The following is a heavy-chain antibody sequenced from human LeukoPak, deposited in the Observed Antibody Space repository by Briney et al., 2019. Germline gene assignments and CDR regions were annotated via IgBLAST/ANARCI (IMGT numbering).Heavy chain of an antibody. J-gene: IGHJ5*02. CDR2: IYYTGST. CDR3: ARGGDSSGYEGRFDP. V-gene: IGHV4-30-4*07. Sequence: SSETLSLTCAVSGGSISRSGYSWSWIRQPPGKGLDWIAYIYYTGSTYYNPSLKSRVTISLDTSKNQFSLKLTSVTAADTAVYYCARGGDSSGYEGRFDPWGQGTLVTVSS. D-gene: IGHD3-22*01. CDR1: GGSISRSGYS.